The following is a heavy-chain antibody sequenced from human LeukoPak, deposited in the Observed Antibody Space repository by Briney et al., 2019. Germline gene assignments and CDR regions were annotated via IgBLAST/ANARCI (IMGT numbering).Heavy chain of an antibody. CDR3: ASYYYGSGSPYGMDV. CDR2: MIPIFGTA. J-gene: IGHJ6*04. D-gene: IGHD3-10*01. CDR1: GGTFSSYA. V-gene: IGHV1-69*01. Sequence: GSSVKVSCKASGGTFSSYAISWVRQAPGQGLEWMGGMIPIFGTANNAQKFQGRVTITADESTSTAYMELSSLRSEDTAVYYCASYYYGSGSPYGMDVWGKGTTVTVSS.